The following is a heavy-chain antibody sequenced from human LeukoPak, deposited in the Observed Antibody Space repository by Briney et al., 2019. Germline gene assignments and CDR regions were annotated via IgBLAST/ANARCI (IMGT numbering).Heavy chain of an antibody. CDR3: ARDKGRAYSYGYVDY. Sequence: ASVKVSCKTSGYTFTNFGINWVRQAPGQGLEWMGWISPYNGNTNYAQKLQGRVTMTTDTSTNTAYMELRSLRSDDTAVYYCARDKGRAYSYGYVDYWGQGALVAVS. V-gene: IGHV1-18*01. CDR1: GYTFTNFG. D-gene: IGHD5-18*01. CDR2: ISPYNGNT. J-gene: IGHJ4*02.